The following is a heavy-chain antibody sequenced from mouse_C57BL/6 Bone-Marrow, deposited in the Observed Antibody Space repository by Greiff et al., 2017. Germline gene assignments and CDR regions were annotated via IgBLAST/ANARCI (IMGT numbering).Heavy chain of an antibody. CDR1: GYTFTSYG. CDR3: VYYGNYNWYFDV. CDR2: IYPRSGNT. V-gene: IGHV1-81*01. D-gene: IGHD2-1*01. Sequence: QVQLQQSGAELARPGASVKLSCKASGYTFTSYGISWVKQRTGQGLEWIGEIYPRSGNTYYNEKVKGKATLTADKSSSTAYMELRSLTSEDSAVYFCVYYGNYNWYFDVWGTGTTVTVSS. J-gene: IGHJ1*03.